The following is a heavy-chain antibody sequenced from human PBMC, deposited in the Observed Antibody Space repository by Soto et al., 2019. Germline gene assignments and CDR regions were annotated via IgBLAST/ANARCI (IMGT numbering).Heavy chain of an antibody. CDR1: GFTFSNYW. V-gene: IGHV3-48*01. CDR2: INSSSSTI. CDR3: ARPIQYYYDSSGQSAWFDP. D-gene: IGHD3-22*01. Sequence: PGGSLRLSCAASGFTFSNYWMHWVRQVPGKGLEWVSHINSSSSTIFYTDSVKGRFTVSRDNAKNSLYLQMNSLRAEDTAVYYCARPIQYYYDSSGQSAWFDPWGQGTLVTVSS. J-gene: IGHJ5*02.